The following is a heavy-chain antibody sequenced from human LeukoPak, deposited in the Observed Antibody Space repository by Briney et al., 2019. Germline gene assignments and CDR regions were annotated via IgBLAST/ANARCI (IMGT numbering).Heavy chain of an antibody. CDR1: GGSISSYY. J-gene: IGHJ4*02. CDR2: IYYSGST. CDR3: ARAGYAALGVDY. Sequence: PSETLSLTCTVSGGSISSYYWSWIRQPPGKGLEWIGYIYYSGSTNYNPSLKSRVTISVDTSKNQFSLKLSSVTAADTAVYYCARAGYAALGVDYWGQGTLVTVSS. D-gene: IGHD5-12*01. V-gene: IGHV4-59*01.